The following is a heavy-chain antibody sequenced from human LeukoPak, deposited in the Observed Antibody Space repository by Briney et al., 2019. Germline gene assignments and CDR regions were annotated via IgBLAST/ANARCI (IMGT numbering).Heavy chain of an antibody. CDR3: AKPQYCSSTSCYTGNFDY. CDR1: GFTVSSNY. CDR2: ISGSGGST. V-gene: IGHV3-23*01. D-gene: IGHD2-2*02. Sequence: GGSLRLSCAASGFTVSSNYMSWVRQAPGKGLEWVSAISGSGGSTYYADSVKGRFTISRDNSKNTLYLQMNSLRAEDTAVYYCAKPQYCSSTSCYTGNFDYWGQGTLVTVSS. J-gene: IGHJ4*02.